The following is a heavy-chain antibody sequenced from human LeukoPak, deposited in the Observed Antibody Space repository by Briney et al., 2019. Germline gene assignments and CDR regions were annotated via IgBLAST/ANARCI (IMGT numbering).Heavy chain of an antibody. CDR2: ISSSSSTI. V-gene: IGHV3-48*01. J-gene: IGHJ4*02. Sequence: GGSLRLSCAASGFTFSSYSMNWVRQAPGKGLEWVSYISSSSSTIYYADSVKGRFTISRDNSKNTLYLQMNSLRAEDTAVYYCARGLTGGDPVWGQGTLVTVSS. D-gene: IGHD7-27*01. CDR1: GFTFSSYS. CDR3: ARGLTGGDPV.